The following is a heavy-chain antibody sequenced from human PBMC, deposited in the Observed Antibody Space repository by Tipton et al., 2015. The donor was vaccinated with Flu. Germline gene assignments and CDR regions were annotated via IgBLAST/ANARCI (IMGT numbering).Heavy chain of an antibody. J-gene: IGHJ5*02. Sequence: QLVQSGAEVKPSETLSLTCTVSGASISSYYWSWIRQPAGKGLEWIGRIDTSGGTNYNPSLKSRVTMSVDTSKNQFSLNLTSVTAADTAVYYCARRSVAGPYNWFDPWGQGALVTVSS. V-gene: IGHV4-4*07. CDR2: IDTSGGT. CDR1: GASISSYY. D-gene: IGHD6-19*01. CDR3: ARRSVAGPYNWFDP.